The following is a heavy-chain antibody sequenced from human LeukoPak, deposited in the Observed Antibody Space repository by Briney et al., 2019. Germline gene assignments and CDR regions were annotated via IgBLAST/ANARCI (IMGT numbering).Heavy chain of an antibody. CDR1: GYTFTGYY. V-gene: IGHV1-2*02. CDR3: ARTITMIVVASFDY. CDR2: INPNSGGT. J-gene: IGHJ4*02. Sequence: ASVKVSCKASGYTFTGYYRHWVRQAPGQGLEWMGWINPNSGGTNYAQKFQGRVTMTRDTSISTAYMELSRLRSDDTAVYYCARTITMIVVASFDYWGQGTLVTVSS. D-gene: IGHD3-22*01.